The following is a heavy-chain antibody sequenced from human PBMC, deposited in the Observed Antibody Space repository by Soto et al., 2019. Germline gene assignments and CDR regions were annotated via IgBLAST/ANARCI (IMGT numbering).Heavy chain of an antibody. CDR3: ARDPTSYSDSSGYLVPPHAFDS. D-gene: IGHD3-22*01. CDR1: GFTFSIYN. Sequence: GGSLRLSCAASGFTFSIYNMNWVRQAPGKGLEWVSSISSSSYIYYADSVKGRFTISRDNAKNSLYLQMNSLTAEDTAVYYCARDPTSYSDSSGYLVPPHAFDSWGQGTLVTVSS. CDR2: ISSSSYI. J-gene: IGHJ5*01. V-gene: IGHV3-21*01.